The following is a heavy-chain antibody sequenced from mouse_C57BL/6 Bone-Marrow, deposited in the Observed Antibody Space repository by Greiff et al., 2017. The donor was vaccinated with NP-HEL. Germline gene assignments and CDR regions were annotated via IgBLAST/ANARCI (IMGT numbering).Heavy chain of an antibody. CDR1: GFTFSDYG. V-gene: IGHV5-17*01. D-gene: IGHD4-1*02. Sequence: EVKLVESGGGLVKPGGSLKLSCAASGFTFSDYGMHWVRQAPEKGLEWVAYISSGSSTIYYADTLKGRFTISRDNAKNTLFLQMTSLRSEDTAMYYCARCLNWDCYFDVGGTGTTVTVAS. CDR2: ISSGSSTI. J-gene: IGHJ1*03. CDR3: ARCLNWDCYFDV.